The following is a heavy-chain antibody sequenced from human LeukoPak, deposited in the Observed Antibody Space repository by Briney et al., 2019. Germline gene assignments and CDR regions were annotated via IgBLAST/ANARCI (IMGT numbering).Heavy chain of an antibody. J-gene: IGHJ4*02. CDR2: ISYDGSNK. V-gene: IGHV3-30*18. D-gene: IGHD6-19*01. CDR3: GKKYSSGIDY. Sequence: GGSLRLSCAASGFTFSSYGMHWVRQAPGKGLEWVSLISYDGSNKYYADSVKGRFTISRDNSKNTVYLEMNSLRVEDTAVYHCGKKYSSGIDYWGQGILVTVSS. CDR1: GFTFSSYG.